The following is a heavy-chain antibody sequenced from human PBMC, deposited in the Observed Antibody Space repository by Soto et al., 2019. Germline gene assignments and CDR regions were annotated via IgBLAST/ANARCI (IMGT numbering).Heavy chain of an antibody. CDR3: ARHRRYCSGGSCHNWFDP. D-gene: IGHD2-15*01. V-gene: IGHV4-59*08. CDR1: GGYISSYY. J-gene: IGHJ5*02. CDR2: IYYSGST. Sequence: SETLSLTCTGSGGYISSYYWRWIRQPPGKGLEWSGYIYYSGSTNYNPSLKSRVTISVDTSKNQFSRKLSSVTAADTAVYYCARHRRYCSGGSCHNWFDPWGQGTLVTV.